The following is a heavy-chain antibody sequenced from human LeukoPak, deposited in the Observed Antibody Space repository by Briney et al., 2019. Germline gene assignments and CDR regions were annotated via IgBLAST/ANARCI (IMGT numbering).Heavy chain of an antibody. CDR1: GYTFTGYY. V-gene: IGHV1-69*13. CDR3: AREPTTYCSGGSCFDY. Sequence: SVKVSCKASGYTFTGYYMHWVRQAPGQGLEWMGGIIPIFGTANYAQKFQGRVTITADESTSTAYMELSRLRSDDTAVYYCAREPTTYCSGGSCFDYWGQGTLVTVSS. J-gene: IGHJ4*02. CDR2: IIPIFGTA. D-gene: IGHD2-15*01.